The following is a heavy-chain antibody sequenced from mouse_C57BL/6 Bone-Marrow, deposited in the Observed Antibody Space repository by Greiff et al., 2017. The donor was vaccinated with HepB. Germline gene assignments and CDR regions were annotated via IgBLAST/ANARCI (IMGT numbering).Heavy chain of an antibody. J-gene: IGHJ4*01. Sequence: LQESGPELVKPGASVKISCKASGYSFTDYNMNWVKQSHGKSLEWIGVINPNLGTTSYNQKFKGKATLTVDQSSSTAYMQLNSLTSEDSAVYYCARHYGSSSCYAMDYWGQGTAVTVSA. CDR2: INPNLGTT. V-gene: IGHV1-39*01. D-gene: IGHD1-1*01. CDR1: GYSFTDYN. CDR3: ARHYGSSSCYAMDY.